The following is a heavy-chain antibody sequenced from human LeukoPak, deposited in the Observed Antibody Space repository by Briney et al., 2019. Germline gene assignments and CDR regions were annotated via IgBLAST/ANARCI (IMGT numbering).Heavy chain of an antibody. CDR1: GGSFSGYF. Sequence: SETLSLTCAVYGGSFSGYFWSWIRQSPGKGLEWIAEIDHTGITNYNPSLKSRVTISADASKNQFSLNLSSVTATDTGVYYCARRGYLDGWGQGTLVTGSS. J-gene: IGHJ4*03. CDR3: ARRGYLDG. CDR2: IDHTGIT. V-gene: IGHV4-34*01.